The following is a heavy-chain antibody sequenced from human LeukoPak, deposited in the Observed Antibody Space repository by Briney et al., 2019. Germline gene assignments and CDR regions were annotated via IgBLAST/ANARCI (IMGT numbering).Heavy chain of an antibody. J-gene: IGHJ6*02. V-gene: IGHV4-61*02. CDR1: RGSISSGSYY. D-gene: IGHD3-10*01. CDR2: ISSNGTT. CDR3: ARGRGRDVSFYYGMDV. Sequence: SQSLSLTCTVSRGSISSGSYYWSWLRQPAEMGLEWIVRISSNGTTTHNPSLKSRATISVDTSKNHFSLKLSSVTVADTAVYYCARGRGRDVSFYYGMDVWGQGTTVTVSS.